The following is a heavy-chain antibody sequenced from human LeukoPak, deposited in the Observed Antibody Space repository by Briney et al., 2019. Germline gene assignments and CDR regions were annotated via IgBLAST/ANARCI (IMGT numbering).Heavy chain of an antibody. Sequence: SETLSLTCAVSGGSISSSNWWSWVRQPPGKGLEWIGEIYHSGSTNYNPSLKSRVTISVDKSKNQFSLKLSSVTAADTAVYYCARVEINGYDYVWGSYRPDAFDIWGQGTMVTVSS. J-gene: IGHJ3*02. V-gene: IGHV4-4*02. D-gene: IGHD3-16*02. CDR3: ARVEINGYDYVWGSYRPDAFDI. CDR1: GGSISSSNW. CDR2: IYHSGST.